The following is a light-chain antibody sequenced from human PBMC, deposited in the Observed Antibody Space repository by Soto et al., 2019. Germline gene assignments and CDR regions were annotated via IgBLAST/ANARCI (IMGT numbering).Light chain of an antibody. CDR2: GAS. CDR1: QSASTGH. Sequence: DIVLTQSPGTLSLSPGERASLSCRASQSASTGHLAWYQQKPGQSPRLLIYGASSRATGIPDRFSGSGSGTAFTLTISKLEPEGYAVYYCQQYGHSLWTFGQETKVDIK. V-gene: IGKV3-20*01. CDR3: QQYGHSLWT. J-gene: IGKJ1*01.